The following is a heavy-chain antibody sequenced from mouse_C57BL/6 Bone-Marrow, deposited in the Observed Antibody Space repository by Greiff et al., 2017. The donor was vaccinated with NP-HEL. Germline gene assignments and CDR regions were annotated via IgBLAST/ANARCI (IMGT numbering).Heavy chain of an antibody. CDR3: ARSPITTVVYWYFDV. V-gene: IGHV5-17*01. J-gene: IGHJ1*03. CDR1: GFTFSDYG. Sequence: EVQGVESGGGLVKPGGSLKLSCAASGFTFSDYGMHWVRQAPEKGLEWVAYISSGSSTIYYADTVKGRFTISRDNAKNTLFLQMTSLRSEDTAMYYCARSPITTVVYWYFDVWGTGTTVTVSS. D-gene: IGHD1-1*01. CDR2: ISSGSSTI.